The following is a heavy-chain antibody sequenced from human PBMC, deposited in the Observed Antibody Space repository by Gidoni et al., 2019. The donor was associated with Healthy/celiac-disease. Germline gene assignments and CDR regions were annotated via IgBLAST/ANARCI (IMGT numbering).Heavy chain of an antibody. CDR1: GFTFGDYA. J-gene: IGHJ4*02. V-gene: IGHV3-49*04. D-gene: IGHD5-12*01. CDR2: MRIKAYGRTT. Sequence: EVQLVESGGGLVQLGRSLRLSCTDSGFTFGDYAMSWVRQAPGKGLEWVGFMRIKAYGRTTEYAASVKGRFTISRDDSKSIAYLQMNSLKTEDTAVYYCTREEYSGYDFLIDYWGQGPLVTVSS. CDR3: TREEYSGYDFLIDY.